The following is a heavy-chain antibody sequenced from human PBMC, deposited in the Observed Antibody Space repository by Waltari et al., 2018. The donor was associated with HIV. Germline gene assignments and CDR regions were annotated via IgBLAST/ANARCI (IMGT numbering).Heavy chain of an antibody. J-gene: IGHJ3*02. Sequence: QVQLQESGPGLVKPSQTLSLTCTVSGGSIISRRHYWSWIRQPAGKGLEWIGRIYTSGSTNYNPSLKSRVTISVDTSKNQFSLKLSSVTAADTAVYYCARRGIQLWFYAFDIWGQGTMVTVSS. CDR2: IYTSGST. D-gene: IGHD5-18*01. CDR1: GGSIISRRHY. V-gene: IGHV4-61*02. CDR3: ARRGIQLWFYAFDI.